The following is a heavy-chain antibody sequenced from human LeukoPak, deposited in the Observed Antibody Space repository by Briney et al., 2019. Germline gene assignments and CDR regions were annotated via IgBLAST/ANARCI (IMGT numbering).Heavy chain of an antibody. CDR3: AKDSYSGSYLGVHFDY. Sequence: GGSLRLSCAASGFTFSDYYMSWIRQAPGKGLEWVSYISSSGSTIYYADSVKGRFTISRDNAKNSLYLQMNSLRAEDTALYYCAKDSYSGSYLGVHFDYWGQGTLVTVSS. V-gene: IGHV3-11*01. CDR2: ISSSGSTI. J-gene: IGHJ4*02. D-gene: IGHD1-26*01. CDR1: GFTFSDYY.